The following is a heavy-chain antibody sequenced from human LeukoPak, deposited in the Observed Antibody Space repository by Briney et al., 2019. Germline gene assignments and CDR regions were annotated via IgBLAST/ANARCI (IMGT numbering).Heavy chain of an antibody. V-gene: IGHV4-39*07. Sequence: SETLSLTCTVSGVSISSSSYYWGWLRQPPGKGLEWIGSIYYSGRTYYNPSLKSRVTISVDTSKNQFSLKLSSVTAADTAGYYCARDIGGMHIVVVTAFDDWGQGTLVTVSS. CDR1: GVSISSSSYY. D-gene: IGHD2-21*02. J-gene: IGHJ4*02. CDR3: ARDIGGMHIVVVTAFDD. CDR2: IYYSGRT.